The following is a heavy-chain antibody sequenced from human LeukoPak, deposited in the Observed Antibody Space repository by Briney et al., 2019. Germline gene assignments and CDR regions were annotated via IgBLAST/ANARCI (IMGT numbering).Heavy chain of an antibody. CDR2: TSSSDAGT. V-gene: IGHV3-23*01. J-gene: IGHJ4*02. CDR3: AKAPVTSCRGAYCYPFDS. D-gene: IGHD2-21*01. CDR1: GFTLSTYA. Sequence: PGGSLRLSCAASGFTLSTYAMSWVRQTPGKGLEWVAATSSSDAGTYHADSVRGRFTISRDNSKNTLYLQMNSQRAEDAAVYFCAKAPVTSCRGAYCYPFDSWGQGTLVTVSS.